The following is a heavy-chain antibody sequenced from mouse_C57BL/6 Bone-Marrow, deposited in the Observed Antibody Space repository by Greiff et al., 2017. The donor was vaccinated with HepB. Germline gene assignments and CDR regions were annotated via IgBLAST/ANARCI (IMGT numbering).Heavy chain of an antibody. CDR3: TRSIPYYYGSSSYAMDY. V-gene: IGHV6-6*01. D-gene: IGHD1-1*01. CDR2: IRNKANNHAT. CDR1: GFTFSDAW. J-gene: IGHJ4*01. Sequence: EVKLMESGGGLVQPGGSMKLSCAASGFTFSDAWMDWVRQSPEKGLEWVAEIRNKANNHATYYAASVNGRFTISRDDSKSSVYLQMNSLRAADTGIYDCTRSIPYYYGSSSYAMDYWGQGTSVTVSS.